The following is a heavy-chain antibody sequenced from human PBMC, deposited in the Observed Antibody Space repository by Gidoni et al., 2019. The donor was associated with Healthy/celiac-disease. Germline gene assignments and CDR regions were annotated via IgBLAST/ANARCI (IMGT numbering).Heavy chain of an antibody. CDR2: ISSSSSYI. J-gene: IGHJ6*01. Sequence: EVQLVASGGGLVKPGGSLRLSCAASGFTFRSYSMNWVRQAPGKGLEWVSSISSSSSYIYYADSVKGRFTISRDNAKNSLYLQMNSLRAEDTAVYYCARSPYCTNGVCYYGMDVWGQGTTVTVSS. D-gene: IGHD2-8*01. CDR3: ARSPYCTNGVCYYGMDV. V-gene: IGHV3-21*01. CDR1: GFTFRSYS.